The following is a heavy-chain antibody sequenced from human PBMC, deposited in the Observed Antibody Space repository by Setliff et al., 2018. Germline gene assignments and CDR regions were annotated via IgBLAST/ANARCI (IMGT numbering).Heavy chain of an antibody. CDR2: IYPGDSDT. V-gene: IGHV5-51*01. Sequence: PGESLKISCKASEHSFTTYWIGWVRQMPGKGLEWVGIIYPGDSDTRYSPSFQGQVTISADKSISTAYLQWSSLKASDTAMYYCARQDPAQYYFDYWGQGTLVTVSS. CDR3: ARQDPAQYYFDY. J-gene: IGHJ4*02. CDR1: EHSFTTYW.